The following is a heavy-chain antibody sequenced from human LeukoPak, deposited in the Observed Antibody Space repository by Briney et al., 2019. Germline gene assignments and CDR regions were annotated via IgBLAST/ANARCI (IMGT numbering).Heavy chain of an antibody. D-gene: IGHD2-21*02. CDR2: INHSGST. CDR1: GGSFSGYY. V-gene: IGHV4-34*01. Sequence: SETLSLTCAVYGGSFSGYYWSWIRQPPGKGLEWIGEINHSGSTNYNPSLKSRVTISVDTSKNQFSLKLSSVTAADTAVYYCARIRIVVVTASNWFDPWGPGTLVTVSS. J-gene: IGHJ5*02. CDR3: ARIRIVVVTASNWFDP.